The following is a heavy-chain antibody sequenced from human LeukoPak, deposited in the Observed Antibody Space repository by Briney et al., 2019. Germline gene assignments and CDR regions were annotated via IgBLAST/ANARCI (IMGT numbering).Heavy chain of an antibody. J-gene: IGHJ6*02. Sequence: GGSLRLSCAASGFTFDHFAMHWVRQVPGKGLEWVAVVSGDGRSKYYAGSVQGRFTMSRGNSKNSLYLQMNSLTSEDTGLYYCAKPGAATIHSYGLDVWGQGTTVTVSS. CDR2: VSGDGRSK. CDR1: GFTFDHFA. CDR3: AKPGAATIHSYGLDV. V-gene: IGHV3-43*02. D-gene: IGHD7-27*01.